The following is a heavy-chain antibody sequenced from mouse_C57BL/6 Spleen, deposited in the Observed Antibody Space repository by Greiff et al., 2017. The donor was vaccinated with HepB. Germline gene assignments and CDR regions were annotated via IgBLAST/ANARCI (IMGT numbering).Heavy chain of an antibody. J-gene: IGHJ1*03. CDR2: INPSNGGT. CDR3: ARKALRGGFYWYFDV. V-gene: IGHV1-53*01. Sequence: VQLQQPGTELVKPGASVKLSCKASGYTFTSYWMHWVKQRPGQGLEWIGNINPSNGGTNYNEKFKSKATLTVDKSSSTAYMQLSSLTSEDSAVYYCARKALRGGFYWYFDVWGTGTTVTVSS. CDR1: GYTFTSYW. D-gene: IGHD3-1*01.